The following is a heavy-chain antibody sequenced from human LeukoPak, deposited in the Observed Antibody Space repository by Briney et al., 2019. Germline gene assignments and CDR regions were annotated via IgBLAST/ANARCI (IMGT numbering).Heavy chain of an antibody. Sequence: ASVKVSCKASGYTFTSYDINWVRQTTGQGLEWMGWMNPNSGNTGYAQKFQGRVTMTRNTSISTAYMELSSLRSEDTAVYYCARGAGGRDFWSGYYKFADWFDPWGQGTLVTVSS. CDR1: GYTFTSYD. CDR3: ARGAGGRDFWSGYYKFADWFDP. D-gene: IGHD3-3*01. V-gene: IGHV1-8*01. CDR2: MNPNSGNT. J-gene: IGHJ5*02.